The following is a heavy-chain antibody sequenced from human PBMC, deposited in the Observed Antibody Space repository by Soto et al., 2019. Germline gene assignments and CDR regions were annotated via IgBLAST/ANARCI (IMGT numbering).Heavy chain of an antibody. CDR2: IYSGGST. D-gene: IGHD2-2*01. Sequence: GGSLRLSCAASGFTVSSNYMSWVRQAPGQGLEWVSVIYSGGSTYYADSVKGRFTISRDNSKNTLYLQMDSLRAEDTAVYYCARXPVVPAASVPEPYGMDVWGQGTTVTVSS. CDR3: ARXPVVPAASVPEPYGMDV. CDR1: GFTVSSNY. V-gene: IGHV3-53*01. J-gene: IGHJ6*02.